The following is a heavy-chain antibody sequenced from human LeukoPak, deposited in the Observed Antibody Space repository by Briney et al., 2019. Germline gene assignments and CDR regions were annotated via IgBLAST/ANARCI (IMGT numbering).Heavy chain of an antibody. CDR1: GFTFSSYA. J-gene: IGHJ6*03. Sequence: PGGSLRLSCAASGFTFSSYAMSWVRHAPGEGLEWVSAISGGSADSEDSVKGRFSISIDNSNNTLYLQMNSLRAEDTAVYYCAKDRSSRYDFWSGSFSHYYYYYMDVWGKGTTVTVSS. D-gene: IGHD3-3*01. CDR3: AKDRSSRYDFWSGSFSHYYYYYMDV. CDR2: ISGGSA. V-gene: IGHV3-23*01.